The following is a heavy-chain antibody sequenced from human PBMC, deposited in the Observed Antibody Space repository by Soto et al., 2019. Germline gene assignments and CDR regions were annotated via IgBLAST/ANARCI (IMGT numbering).Heavy chain of an antibody. Sequence: ASVKVSCKASGYTFTSYGISWVRQAPGQGLEWMGWISAYNGNTNYAQKLQGRVTMTTDTSTGTAYMELRSLRSDDTAVYYCARMRRRLLFGIAAAGTYYYYYYGMDVWGQGTTVTVSS. J-gene: IGHJ6*02. V-gene: IGHV1-18*01. CDR3: ARMRRRLLFGIAAAGTYYYYYYGMDV. CDR2: ISAYNGNT. D-gene: IGHD6-13*01. CDR1: GYTFTSYG.